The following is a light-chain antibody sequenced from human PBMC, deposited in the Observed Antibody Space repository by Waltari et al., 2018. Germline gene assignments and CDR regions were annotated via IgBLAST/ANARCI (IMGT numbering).Light chain of an antibody. J-gene: IGLJ2*01. CDR3: CSYAGSSTYVV. Sequence: QSALTQPASVSGSPGQWITISCTGTSTDVGSYNFVSWYQQHPGKAPKLMIYEVSKRPSGVSNRFSGSKSGNAASLTISGLQAEDEADYYCCSYAGSSTYVVFGGGTKMTVL. V-gene: IGLV2-23*02. CDR2: EVS. CDR1: STDVGSYNF.